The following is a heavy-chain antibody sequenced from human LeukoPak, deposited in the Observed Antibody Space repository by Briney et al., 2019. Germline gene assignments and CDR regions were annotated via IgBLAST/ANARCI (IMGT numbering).Heavy chain of an antibody. CDR2: IYYSGST. D-gene: IGHD2-15*01. CDR3: ARLVCGGGSCPAEFDY. V-gene: IGHV4-39*01. Sequence: SETLSLTCIVSGGSVSSGGHYWGWIRQPPGKGLEWIGSIYYSGSTYYNPSLNNRVTIFIDMSKNQFSLRLNSVTATDTAVYYCARLVCGGGSCPAEFDYWGQGTPVTVSS. CDR1: GGSVSSGGHY. J-gene: IGHJ4*02.